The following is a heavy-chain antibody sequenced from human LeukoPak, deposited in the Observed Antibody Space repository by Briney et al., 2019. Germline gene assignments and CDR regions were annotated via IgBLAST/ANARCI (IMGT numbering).Heavy chain of an antibody. D-gene: IGHD6-25*01. J-gene: IGHJ4*02. CDR1: GYTFTSYG. Sequence: SVTVSCKASGYTFTSYGISWVRHAPGQGLEWIGWISAYNGNTNYAQKLQGRVTMTTDTSTSTAYMELRSLRSDDTAVYYCARSGPKTPLYYFDYWGQGTLVTVSS. V-gene: IGHV1-18*01. CDR3: ARSGPKTPLYYFDY. CDR2: ISAYNGNT.